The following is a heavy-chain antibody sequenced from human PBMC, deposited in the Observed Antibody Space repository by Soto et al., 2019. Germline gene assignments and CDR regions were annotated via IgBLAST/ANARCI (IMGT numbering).Heavy chain of an antibody. CDR2: ISGSGGST. V-gene: IGHV3-23*01. Sequence: GGSLRLSCAASGFTFSNYAMSWVRQAPGKGLEWVSGISGSGGSTFHADSVKGRFTISRDNSENTLYLQMNSLRAEDTALYYCAKGARSSYYYGLDVWGQGTTVTVSS. CDR1: GFTFSNYA. D-gene: IGHD6-6*01. CDR3: AKGARSSYYYGLDV. J-gene: IGHJ6*02.